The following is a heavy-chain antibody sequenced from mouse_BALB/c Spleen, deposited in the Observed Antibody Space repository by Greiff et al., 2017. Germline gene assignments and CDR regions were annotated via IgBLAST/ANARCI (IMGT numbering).Heavy chain of an antibody. CDR2: ISYSGST. V-gene: IGHV3-2*02. CDR1: GYSITSDYA. J-gene: IGHJ4*01. CDR3: ARRSVTEYYYAMDY. D-gene: IGHD2-2*01. Sequence: EVQRVESGPGLVKPSQSLSLTCTVTGYSITSDYAWNWIRQFPGNKLEWMGYISYSGSTSYNPSLKSRISITRDTSKNQFFLQLNSVTTEDTATYYCARRSVTEYYYAMDYWGQGTSVTVSS.